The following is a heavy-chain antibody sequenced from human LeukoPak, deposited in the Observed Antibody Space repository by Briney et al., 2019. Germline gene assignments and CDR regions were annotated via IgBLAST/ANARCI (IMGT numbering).Heavy chain of an antibody. Sequence: GGSLRLSCAASGFTFDDYAMHWVRQAPGKGLEWVSGISWNSGSIGYADSVKGRFTISRDNAKNSLYLQMNSLRAEDTALYYCAKDSVGSGWYEDGNNWFDPWGQGTLVTVSS. CDR3: AKDSVGSGWYEDGNNWFDP. V-gene: IGHV3-9*01. D-gene: IGHD6-19*01. CDR1: GFTFDDYA. CDR2: ISWNSGSI. J-gene: IGHJ5*02.